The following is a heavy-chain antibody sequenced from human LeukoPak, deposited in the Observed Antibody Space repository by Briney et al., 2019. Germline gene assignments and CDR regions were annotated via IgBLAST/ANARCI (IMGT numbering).Heavy chain of an antibody. V-gene: IGHV4-59*01. J-gene: IGHJ6*03. CDR2: IYYSGST. Sequence: SETLSLTCTVSGGSISSYYWSWIRQPPGKGLEWIGYIYYSGSTDYNPSLKSRVTISVDTSKNQFSLKLSSVTAADTAVYYCARDRVGQQLVGRNYYYYYMDVWGKGTTVTISS. CDR1: GGSISSYY. D-gene: IGHD6-13*01. CDR3: ARDRVGQQLVGRNYYYYYMDV.